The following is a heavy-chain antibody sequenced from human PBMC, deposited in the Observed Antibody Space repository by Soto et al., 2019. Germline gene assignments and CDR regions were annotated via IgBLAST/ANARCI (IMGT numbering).Heavy chain of an antibody. CDR1: GGSISGYY. J-gene: IGHJ6*02. D-gene: IGHD3-10*01. V-gene: IGHV4-59*08. Sequence: PSETLSLTCTVSGGSISGYYWSWLRQPPGKGLEWIGYIYSIGSTNYNPSLRSRVTMSIDTSQEQFSLKLSSVTATDTAVYYCARQIHERDYYGSGSYYMYYYYGMDVWGQGTTVTVSS. CDR2: IYSIGST. CDR3: ARQIHERDYYGSGSYYMYYYYGMDV.